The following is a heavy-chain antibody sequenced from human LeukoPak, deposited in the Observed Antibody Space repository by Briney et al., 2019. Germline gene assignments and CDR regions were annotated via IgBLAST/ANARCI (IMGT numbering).Heavy chain of an antibody. V-gene: IGHV4-34*01. CDR2: INHSGST. D-gene: IGHD5-12*01. CDR3: ARDDRILSSGYGFDY. CDR1: GGSFSGYY. J-gene: IGHJ4*02. Sequence: SETLSLTCAVYGGSFSGYYWSWIRQPPGKGLEWIGEINHSGSTNYNPSLKSRVTISVDTSKNQFSLKLSSVTAADTAVYYCARDDRILSSGYGFDYWGQGTLVTVSS.